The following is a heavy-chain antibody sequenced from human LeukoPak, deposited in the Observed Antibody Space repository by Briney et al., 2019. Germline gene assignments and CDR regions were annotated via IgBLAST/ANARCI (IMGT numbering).Heavy chain of an antibody. D-gene: IGHD5-12*01. J-gene: IGHJ4*02. Sequence: ASVKVPCKASDYSFTSYDINWVRQAPGQGLEWMGWISPYNENTNYARKFQARVTMTTDTSTSTAYMELRSLRSDDTAVYYCAREGARGIEATWFDYWGQGTLVTVSS. CDR3: AREGARGIEATWFDY. CDR1: DYSFTSYD. V-gene: IGHV1-18*01. CDR2: ISPYNENT.